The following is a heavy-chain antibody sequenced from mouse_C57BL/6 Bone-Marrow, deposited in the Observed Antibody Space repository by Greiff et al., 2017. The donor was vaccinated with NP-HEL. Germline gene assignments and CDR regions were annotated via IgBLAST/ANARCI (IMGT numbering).Heavy chain of an antibody. CDR3: AIWLNYARDDYAMDY. J-gene: IGHJ4*01. Sequence: QVQLQQPGAELVKPGASVKVSCKASGYTFTSYWMHWVKQRPGQGLEWIGRIHPSDSDTNYNQKFKGKATLTVDKSSSTAYMQISSLTSEDSAVYYGAIWLNYARDDYAMDYWGQGTSVTVSS. D-gene: IGHD1-1*01. CDR2: IHPSDSDT. V-gene: IGHV1-74*01. CDR1: GYTFTSYW.